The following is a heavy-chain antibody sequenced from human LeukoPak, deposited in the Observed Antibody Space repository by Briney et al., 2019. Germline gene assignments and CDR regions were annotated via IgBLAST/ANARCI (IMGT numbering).Heavy chain of an antibody. CDR2: INHSGST. D-gene: IGHD2-2*01. CDR3: ARATNDSSSTSCSLYYFDY. Sequence: SETLSLTCAVYGGSFIVYYWSWIRQPPGKGLEWIGEINHSGSTNYNPSLKSRVTISVDTSKNQFSLKLSSMTAADTAVYYCARATNDSSSTSCSLYYFDYWGQGTLVTVSS. CDR1: GGSFIVYY. J-gene: IGHJ4*02. V-gene: IGHV4-34*01.